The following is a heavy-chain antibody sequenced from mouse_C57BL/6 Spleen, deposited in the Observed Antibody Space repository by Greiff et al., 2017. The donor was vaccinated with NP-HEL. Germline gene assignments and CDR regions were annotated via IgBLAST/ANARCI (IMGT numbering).Heavy chain of an antibody. CDR2: ISDGGSYT. Sequence: EVKVEESGGGLVKPGGSLKLSCAASGFTFSSYAMSWVRQTPEKRLEWVATISDGGSYTYYPDNVKGRFTISRDNAKNNLYLQMSHLKSEDTAMYYCARGGSNHWYFDVWGTGTTVTVSS. CDR1: GFTFSSYA. J-gene: IGHJ1*03. D-gene: IGHD2-5*01. CDR3: ARGGSNHWYFDV. V-gene: IGHV5-4*03.